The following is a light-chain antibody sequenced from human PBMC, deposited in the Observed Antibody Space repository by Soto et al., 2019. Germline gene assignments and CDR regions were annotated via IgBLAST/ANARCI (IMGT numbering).Light chain of an antibody. CDR1: QSVSNNY. CDR2: GAS. V-gene: IGKV3-20*01. CDR3: QQYGSPPIA. Sequence: IMLNNTTCNLPLSGGESATLSCRASQSVSNNYLAWYQQKPGQAPRLLIYGASNRATGIPDRFSGSGSGTDFTLTISRLEPEDFAVYSCQQYGSPPIAFGQGTLLEIK. J-gene: IGKJ5*01.